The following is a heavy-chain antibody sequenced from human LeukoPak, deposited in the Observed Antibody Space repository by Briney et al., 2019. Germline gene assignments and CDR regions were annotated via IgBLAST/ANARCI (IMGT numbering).Heavy chain of an antibody. CDR3: ARDSDSYGYYHEFDY. J-gene: IGHJ4*02. CDR1: GYTFTGYY. D-gene: IGHD5-18*01. Sequence: EASVKVSCKASGYTFTGYYMHWVRQAPGQGLEWMGWINPNSGGTNYAQKFQGWVTMTRDTSISTAYMELSRLRSDDTAVYYCARDSDSYGYYHEFDYWGQGTLVTVSS. CDR2: INPNSGGT. V-gene: IGHV1-2*04.